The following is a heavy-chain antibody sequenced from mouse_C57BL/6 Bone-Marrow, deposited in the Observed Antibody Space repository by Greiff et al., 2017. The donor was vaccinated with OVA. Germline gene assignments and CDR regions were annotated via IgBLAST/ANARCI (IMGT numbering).Heavy chain of an antibody. D-gene: IGHD2-12*01. CDR3: AQVTRGFAD. CDR2: IWWNDDK. CDR1: GFSLSTSNMG. Sequence: QVTLKVSGPGILQPSQTLSLTCSFSGFSLSTSNMGIGWIRQPSGKGLEWLAHIWWNDDKYYNPSLKRRLTISKDTSNNQIFLKSTSVDTADTAKYYSAQVTRGFADWGKGTLVTVSA. J-gene: IGHJ3*01. V-gene: IGHV8-5*01.